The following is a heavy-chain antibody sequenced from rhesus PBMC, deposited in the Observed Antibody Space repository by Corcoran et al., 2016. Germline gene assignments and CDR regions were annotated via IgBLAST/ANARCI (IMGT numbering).Heavy chain of an antibody. D-gene: IGHD3-16*01. V-gene: IGHV4-169*01. Sequence: QLQLQESGPGLVKPSETLSVTCAVSGGSLSSSYWRWIRQATGTGLEWIGSLYGSGSSTNYHPSLTSRLTLSVDTSKNQLSLKLSAVTAAATVLYYWASYRGSCLGYFDYWGQGVLVTVSS. J-gene: IGHJ4*01. CDR2: LYGSGSST. CDR3: ASYRGSCLGYFDY. CDR1: GGSLSSSY.